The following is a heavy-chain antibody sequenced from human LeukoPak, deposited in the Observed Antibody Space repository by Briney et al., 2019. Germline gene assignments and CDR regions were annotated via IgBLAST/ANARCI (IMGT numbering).Heavy chain of an antibody. V-gene: IGHV4-59*08. CDR2: IYYSGST. J-gene: IGHJ5*02. D-gene: IGHD3-9*01. CDR3: ARSALYDILTYNWFDP. Sequence: PSETLSLTCTVSGGSISSYYWSWIRQPPGKGLEWIGYIYYSGSTNYNPSLRSRVTISVDTSKNQFSLKLSSVTAADTAVYYCARSALYDILTYNWFDPWGQGTLVTVSS. CDR1: GGSISSYY.